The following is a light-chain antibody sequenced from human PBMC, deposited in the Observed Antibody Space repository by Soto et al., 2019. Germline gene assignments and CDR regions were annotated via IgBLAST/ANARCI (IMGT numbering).Light chain of an antibody. CDR1: QSISSW. Sequence: DIQMTQSPSTLSASVGDRVTIACRASQSISSWLAWYQQKPGKAPKLLIYDASSLESGVPSRFSGSGSGTEFTLTISSLQPADFATYYCQQYNSYPFTFGPGTKVDIK. CDR2: DAS. V-gene: IGKV1-5*01. CDR3: QQYNSYPFT. J-gene: IGKJ3*01.